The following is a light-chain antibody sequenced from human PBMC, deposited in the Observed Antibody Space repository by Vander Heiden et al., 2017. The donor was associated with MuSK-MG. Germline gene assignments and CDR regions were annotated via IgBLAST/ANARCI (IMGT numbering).Light chain of an antibody. V-gene: IGKV2-28*01. CDR3: KQALQTPYT. Sequence: DIVMTQSPLSLPVTPGEPASISCRSSQSLLHSNGYNYLDWYLQKPGQSPQLLIYLGSNRASGVPDRFSGSGSGTDFTLKISRAEAEDVGVYYCKQALQTPYTFGKGTKLEIE. CDR1: QSLLHSNGYNY. J-gene: IGKJ2*01. CDR2: LGS.